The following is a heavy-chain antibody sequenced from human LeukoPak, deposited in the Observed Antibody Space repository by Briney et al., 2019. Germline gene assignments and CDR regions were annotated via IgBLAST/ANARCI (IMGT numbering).Heavy chain of an antibody. D-gene: IGHD3-22*01. CDR1: AASISSSSHH. V-gene: IGHV4-39*07. J-gene: IGHJ4*02. CDR3: ARDRNYYDSSGYSHFDY. Sequence: PSETLSLTCTISAASISSSSHHWGWIRQSPGKGLEWIGEIYHSGSTNYNPSLKSRVTISVDKSKNQFSLKLSSVTAADTAVYYCARDRNYYDSSGYSHFDYWGQGTSVTVSS. CDR2: IYHSGST.